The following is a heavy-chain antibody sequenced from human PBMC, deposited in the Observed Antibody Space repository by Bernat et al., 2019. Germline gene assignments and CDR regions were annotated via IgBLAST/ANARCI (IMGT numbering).Heavy chain of an antibody. CDR2: IYSGRST. D-gene: IGHD5-18*01. Sequence: EVQLVESGGGLIQPGGSLRLSCAASGFTVSSNYMSWVRQAPGKGLEWVSVIYSGRSTYYAESVKRRFTISRDNSKNTLYLPMHSLTAEDTAVYYCARDRGYSYGYIGFDYWGQGTLVTVSS. J-gene: IGHJ4*02. CDR3: ARDRGYSYGYIGFDY. CDR1: GFTVSSNY. V-gene: IGHV3-53*01.